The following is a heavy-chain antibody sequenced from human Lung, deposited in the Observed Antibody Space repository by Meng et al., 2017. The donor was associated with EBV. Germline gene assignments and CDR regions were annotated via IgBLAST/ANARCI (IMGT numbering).Heavy chain of an antibody. CDR2: INHSGST. D-gene: IGHD6-13*01. Sequence: QVQLQQGGAGLLKPSETLSLTFAVYGGSFSGYYWSWIRQPPGKGLEWIGEINHSGSTNYNPSLKSRVTISVDTSKNQFSLKLSSATAADTAVYYCARGGWSSSWGNWGQGTLVTVSS. CDR3: ARGGWSSSWGN. J-gene: IGHJ4*02. CDR1: GGSFSGYY. V-gene: IGHV4-34*01.